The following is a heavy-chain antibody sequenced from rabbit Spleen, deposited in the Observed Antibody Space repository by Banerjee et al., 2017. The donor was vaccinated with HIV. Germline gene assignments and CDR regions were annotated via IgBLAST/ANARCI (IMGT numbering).Heavy chain of an antibody. D-gene: IGHD1-1*01. V-gene: IGHV1S45*01. CDR2: IDTSDGDT. CDR1: GFDFSSYS. CDR3: ARNYVNVFDP. Sequence: QEQLEETGGGLVQPGGSLTLSFKTSGFDFSSYSMSWVRQAPGKGLEWIACIDTSDGDTDYANWPKGRFTISKASSTTVTLKMTSLTAADTATYFCARNYVNVFDPWGQGTLVTVS. J-gene: IGHJ2*01.